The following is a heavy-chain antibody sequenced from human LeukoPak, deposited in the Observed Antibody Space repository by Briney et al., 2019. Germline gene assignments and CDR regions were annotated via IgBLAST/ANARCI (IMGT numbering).Heavy chain of an antibody. Sequence: GGSLRLSCAASGFTFSSYAMHWVRQAPGKGLEWVAVISYDGSNKYYADSVKGRFTISRDNSKNTLYLQMNSLRAEDTAAYYCARAHRYSSSWYDYWGKGTLVTVSS. D-gene: IGHD6-13*01. CDR3: ARAHRYSSSWYDY. CDR1: GFTFSSYA. V-gene: IGHV3-30*04. J-gene: IGHJ4*02. CDR2: ISYDGSNK.